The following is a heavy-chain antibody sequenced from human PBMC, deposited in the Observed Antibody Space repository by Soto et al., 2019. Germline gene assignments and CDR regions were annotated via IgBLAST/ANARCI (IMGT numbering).Heavy chain of an antibody. Sequence: QVQLVQSGPAVKKPGASVKGSCKTSGYTFTNYGMAWVRQAPRQGLEWMGWISGYDGHTNYAQKFQGRVTMTTDTSTKTAYMEMRSLRPDDEAVYYSARDEGVLRSWGQGPQVAVSS. CDR1: GYTFTNYG. CDR3: ARDEGVLRS. D-gene: IGHD3-9*01. J-gene: IGHJ5*02. CDR2: ISGYDGHT. V-gene: IGHV1-18*01.